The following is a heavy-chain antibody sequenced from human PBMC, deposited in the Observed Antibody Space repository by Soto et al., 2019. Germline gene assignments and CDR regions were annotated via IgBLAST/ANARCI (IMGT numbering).Heavy chain of an antibody. V-gene: IGHV4-61*01. CDR2: IYYSGST. J-gene: IGHJ5*02. Sequence: PSETLSLTCTVSGGSVSSGSYYWSWIRQPPGKGLEWIGYIYYSGSTNYNPSLKSRVTISVDTSKTQFSLKLSSVNAADTAVYYCARDTSSWYRRWFEPWGNGTLGTVS. CDR1: GGSVSSGSYY. D-gene: IGHD6-13*01. CDR3: ARDTSSWYRRWFEP.